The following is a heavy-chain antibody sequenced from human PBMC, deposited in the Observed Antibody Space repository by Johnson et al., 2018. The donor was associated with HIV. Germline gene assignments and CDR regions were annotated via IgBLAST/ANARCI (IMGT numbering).Heavy chain of an antibody. D-gene: IGHD4-17*01. V-gene: IGHV3-30*03. CDR1: GLSFSNFG. CDR2: ISYDGSNK. J-gene: IGHJ3*02. Sequence: QVQLVEPGGGVVQPGKSLTLSCVGSGLSFSNFGIHWVRQAPGKGPEWVAVISYDGSNKYYADSVKGRFTISRDNSKNTLYLQMNSLRAEDTAVYYCASTDDAFDIWGQGTMVTVSS. CDR3: ASTDDAFDI.